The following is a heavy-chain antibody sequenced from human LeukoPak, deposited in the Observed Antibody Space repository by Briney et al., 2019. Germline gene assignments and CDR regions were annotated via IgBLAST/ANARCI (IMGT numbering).Heavy chain of an antibody. J-gene: IGHJ4*02. D-gene: IGHD6-19*01. V-gene: IGHV1-69*04. CDR1: GGTFSSYT. Sequence: ASVKVSCKASGGTFSSYTISWVRQAPGQGLEWMGRIIPILGIANYAQKFQSRVTITADESTSTAYMELSSLRSEDTAVYYCAREGIAVGGLGYWGQGTLVTVSS. CDR3: AREGIAVGGLGY. CDR2: IIPILGIA.